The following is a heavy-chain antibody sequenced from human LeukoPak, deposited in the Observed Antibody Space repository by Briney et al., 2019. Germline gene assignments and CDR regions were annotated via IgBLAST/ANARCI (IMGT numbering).Heavy chain of an antibody. D-gene: IGHD3-10*01. CDR1: GFTVSSNY. CDR3: ASVSSYGSGSYYHYYFDY. CDR2: IYSGGTT. V-gene: IGHV3-53*01. Sequence: PGGSLRLPCAASGFTVSSNYMSWVRQPPGKGLECVSVIYSGGTTSYADSVKGRFTISRDNSKNTLFLQLNSLRAEDTAVYYCASVSSYGSGSYYHYYFDYWGQGTLVTVSS. J-gene: IGHJ4*02.